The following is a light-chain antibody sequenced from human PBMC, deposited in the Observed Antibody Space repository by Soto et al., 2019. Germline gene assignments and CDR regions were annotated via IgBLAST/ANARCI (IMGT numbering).Light chain of an antibody. Sequence: EIVLTQSPGTLSLPPGGRATLSCRASQSVSSSNLAWYQQKPGQAPRLLIYGASSRATGIPDRFSGSGSGTDFTLTISRLEPEDFAVYYCQQYGSSPLCTFGQGTKLEI. V-gene: IGKV3-20*01. CDR1: QSVSSSN. CDR3: QQYGSSPLCT. J-gene: IGKJ2*02. CDR2: GAS.